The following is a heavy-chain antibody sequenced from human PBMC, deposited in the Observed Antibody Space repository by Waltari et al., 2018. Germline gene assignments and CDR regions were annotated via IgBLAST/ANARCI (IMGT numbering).Heavy chain of an antibody. CDR2: INAGNGNT. J-gene: IGHJ4*02. V-gene: IGHV1-3*01. Sequence: QVQLVQSGAEVKKPGASVKVSCKASGYTFTSYAMHWVRQAPGQRLEWMGWINAGNGNTKYSQQFQGRVTITRDTSASTAYMELSSLRSEDTAVYYCARVPNIVVVPAASLFDYWGQGTLVTVSS. CDR3: ARVPNIVVVPAASLFDY. CDR1: GYTFTSYA. D-gene: IGHD2-2*01.